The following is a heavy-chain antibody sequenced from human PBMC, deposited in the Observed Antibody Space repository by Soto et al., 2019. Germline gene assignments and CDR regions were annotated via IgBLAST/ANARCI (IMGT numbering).Heavy chain of an antibody. D-gene: IGHD2-15*01. Sequence: GGSLRLSCAASGFTFSSYWMGWVRQAPGKGLEWVANIKQDGSEKNYVDSVKGRFSISRDNAKNSLYLQMNSLRAEDTAVYHCARDGSVVAPIPFDLWGQGTLVTVSS. CDR2: IKQDGSEK. V-gene: IGHV3-7*01. CDR3: ARDGSVVAPIPFDL. J-gene: IGHJ5*02. CDR1: GFTFSSYW.